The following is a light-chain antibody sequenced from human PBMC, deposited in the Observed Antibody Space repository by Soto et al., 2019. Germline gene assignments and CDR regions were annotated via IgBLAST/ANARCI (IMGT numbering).Light chain of an antibody. Sequence: DIQMTQSPSTLSASVGDRVTITCRASQSISSWLAWYQQKPGKAPKLLIYTASRLESGVPSRFSGSGSGTDFTLTISSLQPDDFATYYCQQYNSYSWTFGQGTKVEIK. V-gene: IGKV1-5*03. J-gene: IGKJ1*01. CDR2: TAS. CDR1: QSISSW. CDR3: QQYNSYSWT.